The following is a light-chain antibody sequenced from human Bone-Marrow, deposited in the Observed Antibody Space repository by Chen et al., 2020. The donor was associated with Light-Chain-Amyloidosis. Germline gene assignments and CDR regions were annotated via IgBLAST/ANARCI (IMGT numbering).Light chain of an antibody. V-gene: IGKV2-28*01. Sequence: DVVLTQSPLSLPVTPGEPASISCRSSQSLSHSTGYNYLDWYLQKPGQSPQLLIYLGSTRASGVPDRFSGSGSGTDFTLKIRRVATEDVGVYYCMQALQAPPTFGQGSKVEIK. CDR2: LGS. CDR3: MQALQAPPT. CDR1: QSLSHSTGYNY. J-gene: IGKJ1*01.